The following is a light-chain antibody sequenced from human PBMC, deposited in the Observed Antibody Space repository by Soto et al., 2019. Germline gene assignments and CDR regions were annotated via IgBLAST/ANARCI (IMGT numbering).Light chain of an antibody. Sequence: MVLTQSPGTLSLSPGERATLSCRASQSVGSTYLAWYQQKAGQAPRLLIYGASSRVTGIPDRFSGSGSGTDFTLTISRLEPEDSAVYYCQQYGASVITFGGGTKV. CDR1: QSVGSTY. CDR3: QQYGASVIT. V-gene: IGKV3-20*01. J-gene: IGKJ4*01. CDR2: GAS.